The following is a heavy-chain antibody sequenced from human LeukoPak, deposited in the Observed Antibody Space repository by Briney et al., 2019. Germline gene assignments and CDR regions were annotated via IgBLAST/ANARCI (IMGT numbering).Heavy chain of an antibody. CDR2: VYYTGRT. CDR1: GGDFNNSRFY. J-gene: IGHJ4*02. V-gene: IGHV4-39*01. D-gene: IGHD2-15*01. CDR3: ARHKGGGMYSFGF. Sequence: SETLSLTCSVSGGDFNNSRFYWGWVRQVPDKGLEWLGTVYYTGRTYYNPSVTSRITISVDTSRNEFSLRLASVTVTDTAVFFCARHKGGGMYSFGFWGQGILVTVSS.